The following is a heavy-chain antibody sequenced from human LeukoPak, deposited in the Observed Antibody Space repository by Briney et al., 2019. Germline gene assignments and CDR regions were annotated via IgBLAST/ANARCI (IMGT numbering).Heavy chain of an antibody. CDR2: IWYDGSNK. CDR1: GFTFSSYG. J-gene: IGHJ5*02. V-gene: IGHV3-33*01. D-gene: IGHD3-10*01. Sequence: GGSLRLSCAASGFTFSSYGMHWVRQAPGKGLEWVAVIWYDGSNKFYADSAKGRFTISRDNSKNTLYLQMNSLRAADTAVYYCARDYYYGSVPHLHGTPGRWFDPWGQGTLVTVSS. CDR3: ARDYYYGSVPHLHGTPGRWFDP.